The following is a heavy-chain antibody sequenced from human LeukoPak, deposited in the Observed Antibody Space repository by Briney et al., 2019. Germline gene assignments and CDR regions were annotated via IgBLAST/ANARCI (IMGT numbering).Heavy chain of an antibody. Sequence: GGSLRLSCAASGFTFSSYAMHWVRLAPGKGLEWVAVISYDGSNKYYADSVKGRFTISRDNSKNTQYLQMNSLRAEDTAVYYCASYPPLDTAMEDYYYYYGMDVWGQGTTVTVSS. J-gene: IGHJ6*02. V-gene: IGHV3-30-3*01. D-gene: IGHD5-18*01. CDR1: GFTFSSYA. CDR2: ISYDGSNK. CDR3: ASYPPLDTAMEDYYYYYGMDV.